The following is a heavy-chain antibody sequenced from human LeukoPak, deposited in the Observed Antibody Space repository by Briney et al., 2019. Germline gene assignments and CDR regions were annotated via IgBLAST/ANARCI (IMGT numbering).Heavy chain of an antibody. CDR3: ASLYYYGSGKEYNWFDP. J-gene: IGHJ5*02. V-gene: IGHV4-34*01. CDR2: INHSGST. D-gene: IGHD3-10*01. Sequence: KPSETLSLTCAVYGGSFSGYYWSWIRQPPGKGLEWIGEINHSGSTNYNPSLKSRVTISVDTSKNQFSLKLSSVTAADTAVYYFASLYYYGSGKEYNWFDPWGQGTLVTVSS. CDR1: GGSFSGYY.